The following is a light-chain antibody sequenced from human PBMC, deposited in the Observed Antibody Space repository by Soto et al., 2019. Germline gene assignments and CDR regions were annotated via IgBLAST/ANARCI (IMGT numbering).Light chain of an antibody. CDR1: QSVISTY. J-gene: IGKJ4*01. CDR3: QYYGSPPLT. CDR2: GAS. V-gene: IGKV3-20*01. Sequence: ERVLTQSPGTLSLSPGERATLSCRASQSVISTYLAWYQQKPGQAPRLLIYGASSKATGIPDRFSGSGSGTDFTLTISRLEPEDVAVYYCQYYGSPPLTFGGGTKVEIK.